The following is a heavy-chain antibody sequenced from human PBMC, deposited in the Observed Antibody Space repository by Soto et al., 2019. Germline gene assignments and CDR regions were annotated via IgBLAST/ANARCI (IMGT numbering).Heavy chain of an antibody. Sequence: GGSLRLSCAASGFTFSSYAMSWVRQAPGKGLEWVSAISGGGGSTYYADSVKGRFTISRDNSKNTLYLQMNSLRAEDTAVYYCAKEFLTGYYNVKGYYDYWGQGTLVTVSS. J-gene: IGHJ4*02. CDR1: GFTFSSYA. CDR2: ISGGGGST. D-gene: IGHD3-9*01. CDR3: AKEFLTGYYNVKGYYDY. V-gene: IGHV3-23*01.